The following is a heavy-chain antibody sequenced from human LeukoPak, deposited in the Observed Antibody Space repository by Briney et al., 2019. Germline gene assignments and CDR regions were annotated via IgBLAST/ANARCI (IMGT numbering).Heavy chain of an antibody. J-gene: IGHJ4*02. Sequence: SGTLSLTCAVSGGSMSSSNWWSWVRQPPGKGLEWIGEIYHSGSTNYNPSLKSRVTISVDKSKNQFSLKLSSVTAADTAVYYCARVPQAAAAGDFDYWGQGTLVTVSS. V-gene: IGHV4-4*02. CDR1: GGSMSSSNW. CDR3: ARVPQAAAAGDFDY. CDR2: IYHSGST. D-gene: IGHD6-13*01.